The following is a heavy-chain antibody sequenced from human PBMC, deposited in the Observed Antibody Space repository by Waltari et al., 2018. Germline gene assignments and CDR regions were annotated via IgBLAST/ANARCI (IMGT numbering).Heavy chain of an antibody. CDR1: GGTFSSYT. Sequence: QVQLVQSGAEVKKPGSSVKVSCKASGGTFSSYTISWVRKAPGQGLEWMGRIIPICCIANSPQNFQGRVTLTAEKSTSTAYMELSSLRSEDTAVYYCARDSGYASIWYFDLWGRGTLVTVSS. CDR3: ARDSGYASIWYFDL. J-gene: IGHJ2*01. CDR2: IIPICCIA. V-gene: IGHV1-69*02. D-gene: IGHD5-12*01.